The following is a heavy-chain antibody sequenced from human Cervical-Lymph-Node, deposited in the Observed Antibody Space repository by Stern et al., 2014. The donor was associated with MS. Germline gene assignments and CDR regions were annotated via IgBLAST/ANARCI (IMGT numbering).Heavy chain of an antibody. CDR3: ARQPDYSDFLDF. CDR1: GYNFIDHA. V-gene: IGHV1-3*01. J-gene: IGHJ4*02. Sequence: QVQLVQSGAEVKKPGASMTISCKTSGYNFIDHAIHWVRQAPGQRLEWMGLSNGGPGTTKYSQKFQGRVSFTRDKAASAAYMDLSSLSPDDTAVYYCARQPDYSDFLDFWGQGTLVTVSS. D-gene: IGHD4-11*01. CDR2: SNGGPGTT.